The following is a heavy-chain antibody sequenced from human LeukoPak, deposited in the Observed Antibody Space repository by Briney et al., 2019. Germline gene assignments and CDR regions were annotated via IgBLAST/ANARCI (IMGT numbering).Heavy chain of an antibody. CDR1: GGSLSGYS. CDR3: ARGSREMATIFDY. CDR2: IFASGST. V-gene: IGHV4-4*07. J-gene: IGHJ4*02. D-gene: IGHD5-24*01. Sequence: SETLSLTCNVSGGSLSGYSWSWIRQPAGKGLEWIGHIFASGSTNYNPSLRSRLTMSVDTSKNQFSLKLTSVTAADTAVYYCARGSREMATIFDYWGQGTLVTVSS.